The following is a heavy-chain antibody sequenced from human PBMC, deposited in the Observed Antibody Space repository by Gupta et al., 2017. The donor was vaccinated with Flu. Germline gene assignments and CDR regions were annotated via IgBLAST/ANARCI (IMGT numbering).Heavy chain of an antibody. Sequence: EVQLSDSGGGLMQPGGSLRLSGAASGLTFGSYAMTWVRQVPGKGLEWVSTISGNGDDPFYADSVRGRFTISRDNSRNTAYLLMNSLRAEDTAVYYCAKGGHFSFYDHWGQGTLVTVSS. CDR1: GLTFGSYA. D-gene: IGHD3-16*02. CDR3: AKGGHFSFYDH. J-gene: IGHJ4*02. V-gene: IGHV3-23*01. CDR2: ISGNGDDP.